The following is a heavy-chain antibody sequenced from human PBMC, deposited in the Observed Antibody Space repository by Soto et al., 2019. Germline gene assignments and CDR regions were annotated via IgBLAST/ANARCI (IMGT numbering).Heavy chain of an antibody. Sequence: GGSLRLSCAASGFTFGSYGMSWVRQAPGKGLERVSAISGAGGSTYYADTVKGRFTISRDNSKNTLFLHMSSLRAEDTAIYFCAKHRMSTAIVDYWGQGTLVTVSS. CDR2: ISGAGGST. J-gene: IGHJ4*02. V-gene: IGHV3-23*01. CDR1: GFTFGSYG. CDR3: AKHRMSTAIVDY. D-gene: IGHD5-18*01.